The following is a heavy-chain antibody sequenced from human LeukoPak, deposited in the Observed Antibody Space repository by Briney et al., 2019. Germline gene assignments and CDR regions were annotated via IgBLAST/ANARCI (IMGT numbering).Heavy chain of an antibody. Sequence: SETLSLTCAVYGGSFSGYYWSWIRQPPGKGLEWIGEINHSGSTNYNPSLKSRVTISVDTSKNQFSLKLSSVTAADTAVYYCARGGYSYGYSFDYWGQGTLVTVSS. CDR3: ARGGYSYGYSFDY. J-gene: IGHJ4*02. D-gene: IGHD5-18*01. CDR1: GGSFSGYY. CDR2: INHSGST. V-gene: IGHV4-34*01.